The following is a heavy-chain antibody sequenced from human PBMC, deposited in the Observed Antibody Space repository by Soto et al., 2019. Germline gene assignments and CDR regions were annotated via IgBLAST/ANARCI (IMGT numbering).Heavy chain of an antibody. CDR3: AYSSTPFDY. V-gene: IGHV4-59*12. J-gene: IGHJ4*02. CDR2: IYYSGST. CDR1: GGSISSYY. D-gene: IGHD6-13*01. Sequence: SETLSLTCTVSGGSISSYYWSWIRQPPGKGLEWIGYIYYSGSTNYNPSLKSRVTISVDTSKNQFSLKLSSVTAEDTAVYYCAYSSTPFDYWGQGTLVTVSS.